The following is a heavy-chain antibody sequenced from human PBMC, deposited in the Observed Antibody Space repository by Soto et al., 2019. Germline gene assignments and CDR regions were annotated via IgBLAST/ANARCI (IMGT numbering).Heavy chain of an antibody. CDR2: IIPIFGTA. V-gene: IGHV1-69*13. J-gene: IGHJ6*02. CDR1: GGTFSSYA. Sequence: VASVKVSCKASGGTFSSYAISWVRQAPGQGLEWMGGIIPIFGTANYAQKFQGRVTITADESQSTAYMELSSLRSEDTRVDYFARRPRGTYYYYYYGMDVWGQGTTVTVSS. CDR3: ARRPRGTYYYYYYGMDV. D-gene: IGHD1-1*01.